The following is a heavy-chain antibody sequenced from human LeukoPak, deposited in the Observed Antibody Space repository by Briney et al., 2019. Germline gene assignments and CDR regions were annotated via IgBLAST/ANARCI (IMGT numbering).Heavy chain of an antibody. Sequence: GGSLRLSCAASGFTFSSYSTNSVRQAPRKRLEWVSSISSCGSYIFYADSVKGRFTISRDNAKNSLYLQMNSLRAEDTAVYYCTRILATPDYWGQGTLVTDSS. J-gene: IGHJ4*02. CDR3: TRILATPDY. CDR2: ISSCGSYI. D-gene: IGHD5-12*01. V-gene: IGHV3-21*01. CDR1: GFTFSSYS.